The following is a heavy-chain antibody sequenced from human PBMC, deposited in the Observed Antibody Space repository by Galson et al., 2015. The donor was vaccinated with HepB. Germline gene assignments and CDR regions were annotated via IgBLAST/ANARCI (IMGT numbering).Heavy chain of an antibody. CDR1: GGTFGSYA. V-gene: IGHV1-69*06. CDR2: IIPIFGTA. Sequence: SVKVSCKASGGTFGSYAISWVRQAPGQGLEWMGGIIPIFGTANYAQKFQGRVTITADKSTSTAYMELSSLRSEDTAVYYCARGTQTSPVADFDYWGQGTLVTVSS. J-gene: IGHJ4*02. D-gene: IGHD6-19*01. CDR3: ARGTQTSPVADFDY.